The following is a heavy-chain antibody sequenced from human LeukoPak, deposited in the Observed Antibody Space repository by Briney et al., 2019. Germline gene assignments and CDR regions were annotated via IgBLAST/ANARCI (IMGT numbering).Heavy chain of an antibody. D-gene: IGHD4/OR15-4a*01. V-gene: IGHV1-18*01. CDR1: GYTFSSYG. Sequence: PGASVKVFCKASGYTFSSYGINWVRLARGRGPEYMASINPQKTNTNYAQKFQGRVTVTADTSTNTAYMEVRSLRSDDTAIYYCARRKYGADYNGMDVWGQGTTVTVSS. J-gene: IGHJ6*02. CDR3: ARRKYGADYNGMDV. CDR2: INPQKTNT.